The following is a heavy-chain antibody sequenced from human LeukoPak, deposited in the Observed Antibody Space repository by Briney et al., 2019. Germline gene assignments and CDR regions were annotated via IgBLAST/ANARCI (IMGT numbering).Heavy chain of an antibody. CDR2: IYPTDSET. J-gene: IGHJ4*02. Sequence: GESLKISCKGSGFSFTSYWIAWVRQMPGKGLECIGIIYPTDSETRYSPPFQGQVTISADKSISTAYLQWSSLKASDTAMYYCARAYYYDSSGYLYYFDYWGQGTLVTVSS. V-gene: IGHV5-51*01. CDR3: ARAYYYDSSGYLYYFDY. CDR1: GFSFTSYW. D-gene: IGHD3-22*01.